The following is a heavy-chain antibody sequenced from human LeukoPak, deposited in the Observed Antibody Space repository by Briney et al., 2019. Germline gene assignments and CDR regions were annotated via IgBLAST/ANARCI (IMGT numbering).Heavy chain of an antibody. D-gene: IGHD6-19*01. V-gene: IGHV3-21*01. Sequence: GGSLRLSCAASGFTFSSYSMNWVRQAPGKGLEWVSSISSSSSHIYYADSVKGRFTISRDNAKNSLYLQLNSLRGEGRVVFYCARASGYTSGWYDDAFDIWGQGTMVTVSS. CDR3: ARASGYTSGWYDDAFDI. CDR1: GFTFSSYS. CDR2: ISSSSSHI. J-gene: IGHJ3*02.